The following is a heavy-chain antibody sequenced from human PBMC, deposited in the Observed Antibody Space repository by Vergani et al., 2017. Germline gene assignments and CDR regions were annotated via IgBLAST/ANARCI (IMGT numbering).Heavy chain of an antibody. D-gene: IGHD6-19*01. V-gene: IGHV4-30-4*08. Sequence: EKRKEEGKGKGKKEKTQSLTCTVYGGSISRGDYYWSWIRQPPGKGLEWIGYIYYSGSTYYNPSLKTRVTISVDTSKNQFSLTLTSVTAADTAVYYCASDTHSGQRADRWGQGILVTLTS. J-gene: IGHJ5*02. CDR1: GGSISRGDYY. CDR3: ASDTHSGQRADR. CDR2: IYYSGST.